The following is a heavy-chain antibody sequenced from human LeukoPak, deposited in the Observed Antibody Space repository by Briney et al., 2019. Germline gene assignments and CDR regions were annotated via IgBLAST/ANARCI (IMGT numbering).Heavy chain of an antibody. CDR3: TTFSDGAPSY. CDR1: GFTFSGSA. V-gene: IGHV3-73*01. D-gene: IGHD1-26*01. J-gene: IGHJ4*02. Sequence: GGSLKLSCAASGFTFSGSAMHWVRQASRKGLEWVGRIRSKANSYATAYAASVKGRFTISRDDSKNTAYLQMNSLKTEDTAVYYCTTFSDGAPSYWGQGTLVTVSS. CDR2: IRSKANSYAT.